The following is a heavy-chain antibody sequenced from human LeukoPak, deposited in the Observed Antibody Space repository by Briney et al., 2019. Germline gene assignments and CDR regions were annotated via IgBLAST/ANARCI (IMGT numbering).Heavy chain of an antibody. CDR1: GGSISSGGYS. J-gene: IGHJ6*02. CDR3: ARYNRDSGGYGMDV. Sequence: PSQTLSLTCAVSGGSISSGGYSWSWIRQPPGKGLEWIGYIYHSGSTYYNPSLKSRVTISLDRSKNQFSLNLSSVTAADTAVYFCARYNRDSGGYGMDVWGQGTTVTVSS. V-gene: IGHV4-30-2*01. CDR2: IYHSGST. D-gene: IGHD3-10*01.